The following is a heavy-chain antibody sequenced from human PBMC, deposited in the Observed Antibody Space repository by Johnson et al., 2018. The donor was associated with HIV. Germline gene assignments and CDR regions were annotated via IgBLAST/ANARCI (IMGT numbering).Heavy chain of an antibody. J-gene: IGHJ3*02. CDR1: AFTFSDYY. D-gene: IGHD3-16*02. V-gene: IGHV3-11*04. CDR3: ARFDGIITDAFDI. Sequence: VQLVESGGGLVTPGGSLRLSCAASAFTFSDYYMSWIRQAPGKGLEWVSHISRGGSAIYYADSVKARFSISRDDAKNSLYLQMNSLRAEDTAVYYCARFDGIITDAFDIWGQGTMVTVSS. CDR2: ISRGGSAI.